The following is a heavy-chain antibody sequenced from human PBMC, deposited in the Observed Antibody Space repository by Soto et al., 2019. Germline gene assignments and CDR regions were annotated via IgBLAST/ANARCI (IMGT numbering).Heavy chain of an antibody. V-gene: IGHV3-30-3*01. CDR1: GFTFSRYA. CDR2: ITCDGSNK. Sequence: QVQLVESGGGVVQPGRSLRLSCAASGFTFSRYAMHWVRQARGKGLEWVAVITCDGSNKYYSEYVKGRFTISRDNSKNTLYLQMNSLRAEDTTFYYCARATFDPWGERTLVTDSS. CDR3: ARATFDP. J-gene: IGHJ5*02.